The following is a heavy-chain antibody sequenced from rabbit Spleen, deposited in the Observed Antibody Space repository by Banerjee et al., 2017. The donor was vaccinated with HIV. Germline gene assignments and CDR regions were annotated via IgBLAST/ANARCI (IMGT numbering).Heavy chain of an antibody. D-gene: IGHD5-1*01. Sequence: QEQLEESGGGLVKPEGSLTLTCKASGFDLSSYYYMCWFRQAPGKGLEWVGCIYTGVGTAYYASWVNSRTTISKASSTTVSLQMNSLTAADTATYFCARTADGSWYWYFNLWGQGTLVTVS. CDR2: IYTGVGTA. CDR1: GFDLSSYYY. J-gene: IGHJ4*01. CDR3: ARTADGSWYWYFNL. V-gene: IGHV1S45*01.